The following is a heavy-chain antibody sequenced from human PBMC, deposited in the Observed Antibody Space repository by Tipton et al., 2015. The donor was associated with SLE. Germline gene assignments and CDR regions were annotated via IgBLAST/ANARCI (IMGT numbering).Heavy chain of an antibody. CDR1: GFTFSSYS. D-gene: IGHD1-26*01. J-gene: IGHJ4*02. Sequence: GSLRLSCAASGFTFSSYSMNWVRQAPGKGLEWVSVIYSGGSTYYADSVKGRFTISRDNSKNTLYLQMNSLRAEDTAVYYCATEGGSYLFDYWGQGTLVTVSS. CDR3: ATEGGSYLFDY. CDR2: IYSGGST. V-gene: IGHV3-66*01.